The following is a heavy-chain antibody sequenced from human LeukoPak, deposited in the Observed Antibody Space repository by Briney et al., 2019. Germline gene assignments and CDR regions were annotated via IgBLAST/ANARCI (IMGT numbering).Heavy chain of an antibody. Sequence: SQTLSLTCTVSGGSISSGGYSWSWIRQHTGKGLEWIGYIYYSGSTYYNPSLKSRVTISVDTSKNQFSLKLSSVTAADTAVYYCARVPATVTGWYLDLWGRGTLVTVSS. D-gene: IGHD4-11*01. CDR1: GGSISSGGYS. CDR3: ARVPATVTGWYLDL. V-gene: IGHV4-31*03. CDR2: IYYSGST. J-gene: IGHJ2*01.